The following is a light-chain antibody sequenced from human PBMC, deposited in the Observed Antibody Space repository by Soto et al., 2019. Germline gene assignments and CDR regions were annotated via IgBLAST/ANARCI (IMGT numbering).Light chain of an antibody. J-gene: IGKJ1*01. CDR1: QSLLDSDDGNTY. Sequence: DIVMTQTPLSLPVTPGEPASISCRSSQSLLDSDDGNTYLDWYLQKPGQSPQVLIYTVSYRASGVPDRFSGSGSGTDFTLKISRVEAEDVGVYYCMQRIEFPSTFGQGTKVEIK. CDR3: MQRIEFPST. V-gene: IGKV2-40*01. CDR2: TVS.